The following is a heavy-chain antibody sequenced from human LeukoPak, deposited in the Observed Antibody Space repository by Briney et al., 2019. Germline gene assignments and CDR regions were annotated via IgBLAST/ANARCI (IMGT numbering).Heavy chain of an antibody. D-gene: IGHD1-7*01. CDR3: AKDSTGYNWNYGWWYYYYGMDV. V-gene: IGHV3-74*01. CDR2: INSDGSIT. J-gene: IGHJ6*02. Sequence: PGGSLRLSCAASGFTFTTYWMHWVRQAPGKGLVWVSHINSDGSITSYADSVKGRFTISRDNAKNTLYLQMNSLRAEDTAVYYCAKDSTGYNWNYGWWYYYYGMDVWGQGTTVTVSS. CDR1: GFTFTTYW.